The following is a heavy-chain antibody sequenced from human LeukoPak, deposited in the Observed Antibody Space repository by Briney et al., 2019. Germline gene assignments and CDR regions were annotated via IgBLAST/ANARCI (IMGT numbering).Heavy chain of an antibody. D-gene: IGHD5-18*01. Sequence: EALQISCNASGYSITSYWIRWWRHMPGKGLQWRGIIYTSDCNNRYNPSFEGDVTISADKYISTSYLLWSSLKASDTAMYYCARQVRGESYGYSYDDYMDVWGKGTTVTISS. J-gene: IGHJ6*03. CDR1: GYSITSYW. V-gene: IGHV5-51*01. CDR3: ARQVRGESYGYSYDDYMDV. CDR2: IYTSDCNN.